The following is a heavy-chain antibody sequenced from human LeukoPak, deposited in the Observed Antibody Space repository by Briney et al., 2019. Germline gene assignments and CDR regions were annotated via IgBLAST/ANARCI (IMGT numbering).Heavy chain of an antibody. CDR1: GFTVSSNY. V-gene: IGHV3-53*01. Sequence: PGGSLRLSCAASGFTVSSNYMSWVRQAPGKGLEWVSVIYSGGSTYYADSVKGRFTISRDNSKNTLYLQMNSLRAEDTAVYYCARDRPTSYDFWSGYRHLFDLWGRGTLVTVSS. CDR2: IYSGGST. J-gene: IGHJ2*01. D-gene: IGHD3-3*01. CDR3: ARDRPTSYDFWSGYRHLFDL.